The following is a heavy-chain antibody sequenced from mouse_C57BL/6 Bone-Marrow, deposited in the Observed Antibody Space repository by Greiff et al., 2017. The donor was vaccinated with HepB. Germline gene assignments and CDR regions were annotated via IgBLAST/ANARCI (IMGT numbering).Heavy chain of an antibody. CDR1: GYTFTSYW. V-gene: IGHV1-69*01. Sequence: QVQLQQPGAELVMPGASVKLSCKASGYTFTSYWMHWVKQRPGQGLEWIGEIDPSDSYTNYNQKFKGKSTLTLDKSSSTAYMQLSSLTSEDSAVYYCARYDYDGVDYWGQGTTLTVSS. CDR3: ARYDYDGVDY. D-gene: IGHD2-4*01. J-gene: IGHJ2*01. CDR2: IDPSDSYT.